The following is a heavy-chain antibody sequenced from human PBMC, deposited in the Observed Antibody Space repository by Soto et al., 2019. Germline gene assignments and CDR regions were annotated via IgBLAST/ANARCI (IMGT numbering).Heavy chain of an antibody. CDR2: ISYDGSNK. V-gene: IGHV3-30*18. D-gene: IGHD6-19*01. Sequence: QVQLVESGGGVVQPGRSLRLSCAASGFTFSSYGMHWVRQAPGKGLEWVAVISYDGSNKYYADSVKGRLTISRDNSKNTLYLQMNSLRAEDTAVYYCAKDITVAGSRWGYYYYYGLDVGGQGTTVTVSS. CDR1: GFTFSSYG. J-gene: IGHJ6*02. CDR3: AKDITVAGSRWGYYYYYGLDV.